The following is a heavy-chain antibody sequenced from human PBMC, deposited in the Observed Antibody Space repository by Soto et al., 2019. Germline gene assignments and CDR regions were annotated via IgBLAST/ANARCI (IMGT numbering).Heavy chain of an antibody. CDR3: ARDLWSGQSLDY. CDR2: INYSGST. D-gene: IGHD3-3*01. V-gene: IGHV4-39*02. J-gene: IGHJ4*02. Sequence: QLQLQESGPGLVKPSETLSLTCTVSGGSISSSTSYWGWIRQPPGKGLEWIGSINYSGSTYYSPSRKSRVTFNTDTSTTTAYMELRSLRSDDTAVYYCARDLWSGQSLDYWGQGTLVTVSS. CDR1: GGSISSSTSY.